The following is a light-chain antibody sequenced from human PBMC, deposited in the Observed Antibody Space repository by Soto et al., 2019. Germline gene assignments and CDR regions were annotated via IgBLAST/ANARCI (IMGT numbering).Light chain of an antibody. Sequence: DIQMTQSPSSLSASVGDRVTITCRASQSFNRYLNWYQQKPGKAPNLLISAASSLQSGVPSRFSGSGSGTDFTLTISSLQPEDFATYYCQQSYSTPRTFGQGTKVEIK. CDR3: QQSYSTPRT. V-gene: IGKV1-39*01. CDR1: QSFNRY. CDR2: AAS. J-gene: IGKJ1*01.